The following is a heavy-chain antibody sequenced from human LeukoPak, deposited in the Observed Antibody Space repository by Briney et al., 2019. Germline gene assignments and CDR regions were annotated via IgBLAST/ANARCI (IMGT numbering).Heavy chain of an antibody. D-gene: IGHD6-13*01. V-gene: IGHV3-30*03. CDR1: EFTFSSYG. J-gene: IGHJ3*02. CDR2: ISYDGSNK. Sequence: GGSLRLSCVAYEFTFSSYGMHWVRQAPGKGLEWVAVISYDGSNKYFADSVKGRFTISRDNSKNTLYLQMNSLRAEDTAVYYCASYSSNWHVDAFDIWGQGTMVTVSS. CDR3: ASYSSNWHVDAFDI.